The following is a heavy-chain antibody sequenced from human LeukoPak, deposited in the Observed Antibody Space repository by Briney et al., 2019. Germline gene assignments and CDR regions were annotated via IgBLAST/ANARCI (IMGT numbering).Heavy chain of an antibody. J-gene: IGHJ4*02. D-gene: IGHD5-12*01. Sequence: PGTSLRLSCAASGFTFSTYAMHWVRQAPGKGLEWVSAISGSGGSTYYADSVKGRFTISRDNSKNTLYLQMNSLRAEDTAVYYCAKVLLRVRGYSGYGDYWGQGTLVTVSS. CDR1: GFTFSTYA. CDR2: ISGSGGST. V-gene: IGHV3-23*01. CDR3: AKVLLRVRGYSGYGDY.